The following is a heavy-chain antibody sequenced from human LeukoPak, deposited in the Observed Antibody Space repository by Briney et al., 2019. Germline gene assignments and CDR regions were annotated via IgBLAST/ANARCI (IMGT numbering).Heavy chain of an antibody. J-gene: IGHJ4*02. CDR1: GVSISSGGYS. V-gene: IGHV4-30-2*01. CDR2: IYHSGST. D-gene: IGHD3-22*01. Sequence: SETLSLTCAVSGVSISSGGYSWRWIRQPPGKGLEWIGYIYHSGSTYYNPSLKSRVTISVDRSKNQFSLKLSSVTAADTAVYYCARTAGSGYYPIDYWGQGTLVTVSS. CDR3: ARTAGSGYYPIDY.